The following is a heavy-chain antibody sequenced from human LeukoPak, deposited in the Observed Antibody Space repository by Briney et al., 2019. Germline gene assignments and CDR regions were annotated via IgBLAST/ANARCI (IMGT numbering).Heavy chain of an antibody. CDR1: GGSFSGYY. V-gene: IGHV4-34*01. CDR3: AREVVPSYGGNGFDY. D-gene: IGHD4-23*01. J-gene: IGHJ4*02. CDR2: INHSGST. Sequence: SETLSLTCAVYGGSFSGYYWSWIRQPPGKGLEWIGEINHSGSTNYNPSLKSRVTISVHTSKNQLSLKLSSVTAADTAVYYCAREVVPSYGGNGFDYWGQGTLVTVSS.